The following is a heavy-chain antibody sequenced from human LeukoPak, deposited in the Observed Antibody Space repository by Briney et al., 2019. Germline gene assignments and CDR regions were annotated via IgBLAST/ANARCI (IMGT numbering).Heavy chain of an antibody. Sequence: GGSLRLSCAASGFTFEDYTLHWVRQAPGKTLEWVSLISWDGTTYYTDSVKGRFTMSRDNSKNSLYLQMDTLRSEDTAFYYCVKDLSFESSGHVLEYWGQGTLVTVSS. CDR2: ISWDGTT. CDR3: VKDLSFESSGHVLEY. CDR1: GFTFEDYT. V-gene: IGHV3-43*01. J-gene: IGHJ4*02. D-gene: IGHD6-19*01.